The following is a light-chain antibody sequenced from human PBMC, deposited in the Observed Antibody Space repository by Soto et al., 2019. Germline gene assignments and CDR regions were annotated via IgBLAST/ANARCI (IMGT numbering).Light chain of an antibody. Sequence: QSALTQPPSVSGAPGPRVTISCTGRSSNIGAGYDVHWYQQLPGTAPKLLIYGNSNRPSGVPDRFSGSKSGTSASLAITGLQAVDEADYYCQSYDSSLSGYVFGTGTKVTVL. CDR2: GNS. V-gene: IGLV1-40*01. CDR3: QSYDSSLSGYV. J-gene: IGLJ1*01. CDR1: SSNIGAGYD.